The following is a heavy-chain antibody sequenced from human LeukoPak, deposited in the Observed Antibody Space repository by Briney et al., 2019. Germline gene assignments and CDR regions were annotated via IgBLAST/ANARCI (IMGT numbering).Heavy chain of an antibody. D-gene: IGHD3-10*01. CDR2: ISSSSSYI. V-gene: IGHV3-21*01. CDR1: GFTFSSYS. J-gene: IGHJ4*02. Sequence: GGSLRLSCAASGFTFSSYSMNWVRQAPGTGLEWVSFISSSSSYIYYADSVKGRFTISRDNAKNSLYLQMNSLRAEDTAVYYCARGEYGSGSYHIDYWGQGTLVTVSS. CDR3: ARGEYGSGSYHIDY.